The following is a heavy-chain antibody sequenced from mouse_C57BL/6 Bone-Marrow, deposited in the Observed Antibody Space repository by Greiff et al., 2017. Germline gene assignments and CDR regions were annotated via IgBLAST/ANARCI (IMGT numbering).Heavy chain of an antibody. J-gene: IGHJ2*01. CDR2: IDPSDSYT. V-gene: IGHV1-69*01. CDR3: AREGTVVAFDY. D-gene: IGHD1-1*01. CDR1: GYTFTSYW. Sequence: VKLQESGAELVMPGASVKLSCKASGYTFTSYWMHWVKQRPGQGLEWIGEIDPSDSYTNYNQKFKGKSTLTVDKSSSTAYMQLSSLTSEDSAVYYCAREGTVVAFDYWGQGTTLTVSS.